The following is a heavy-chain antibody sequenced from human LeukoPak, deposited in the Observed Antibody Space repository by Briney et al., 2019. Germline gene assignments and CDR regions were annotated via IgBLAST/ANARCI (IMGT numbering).Heavy chain of an antibody. V-gene: IGHV4-39*01. D-gene: IGHD3-3*01. CDR2: IYYSGST. J-gene: IGHJ5*02. CDR1: GGSISSSSYY. CDR3: ARHFSNP. Sequence: PSETLSLTCTVSGGSISSSSYYWGWIRQPPGKGLVWIGSIYYSGSTYYNPSLKSRVTISVDTSKNQFSLKLSSVTAADTAVYYCARHFSNPWGQGTLVTVSS.